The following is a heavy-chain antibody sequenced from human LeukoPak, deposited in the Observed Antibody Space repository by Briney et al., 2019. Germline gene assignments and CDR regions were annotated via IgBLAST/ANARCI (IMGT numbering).Heavy chain of an antibody. CDR2: MNPNSGNT. D-gene: IGHD3-22*01. CDR3: ARGLGYDSSGYYRGSAEYFQH. V-gene: IGHV1-8*01. Sequence: GASVKGSCKASGDTFTSYDINWVRQATGEGLERIGWMNPNSGNTGYAHKFQGRVTMTRNTSRSTAYMELSSLRSEDTAVYYCARGLGYDSSGYYRGSAEYFQHWGQGTLVTVSS. CDR1: GDTFTSYD. J-gene: IGHJ1*01.